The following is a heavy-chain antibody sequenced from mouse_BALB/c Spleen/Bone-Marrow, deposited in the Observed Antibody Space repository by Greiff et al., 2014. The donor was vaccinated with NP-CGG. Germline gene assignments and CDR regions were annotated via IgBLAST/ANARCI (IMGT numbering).Heavy chain of an antibody. Sequence: EVQLQESGAELVKPGASVKLSCTASGFNIKDTYMHWVKQRPEQGLEWIGRIDPANGNTKYDLKFQGKATITADTSSNTAYLQLSSLTSEDTAVYYCASYYYGHYLDYWGQGTTLTVSS. CDR3: ASYYYGHYLDY. CDR2: IDPANGNT. V-gene: IGHV14-3*02. J-gene: IGHJ2*01. D-gene: IGHD1-1*01. CDR1: GFNIKDTY.